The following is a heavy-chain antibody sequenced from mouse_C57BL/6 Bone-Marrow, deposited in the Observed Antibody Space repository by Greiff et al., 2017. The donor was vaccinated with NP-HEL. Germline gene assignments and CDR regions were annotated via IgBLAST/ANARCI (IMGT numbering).Heavy chain of an antibody. V-gene: IGHV1-81*01. D-gene: IGHD1-1*01. J-gene: IGHJ3*01. CDR1: GYTFTSYG. CDR3: ARAYHLLRDGFAY. Sequence: VQLQQSGAELARPGASVKLSCKASGYTFTSYGISWVKQRTGQGLEWIGEIYPTSGNTYYNEKFKGKATLTADKSSSTAYMELRSLTSEDSAAYFCARAYHLLRDGFAYWGQGTLVTVSA. CDR2: IYPTSGNT.